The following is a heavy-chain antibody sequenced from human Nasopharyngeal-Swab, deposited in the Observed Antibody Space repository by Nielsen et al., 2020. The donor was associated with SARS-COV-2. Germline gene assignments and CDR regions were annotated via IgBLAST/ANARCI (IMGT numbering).Heavy chain of an antibody. CDR3: TRDRGSYNWFDP. J-gene: IGHJ5*02. CDR1: GFTFSDCA. CDR2: VDQKNNAFAT. D-gene: IGHD3-10*01. Sequence: GESLNISCAASGFTFSDCAIHWVRQASGRGLEWVGLVDQKNNAFATAYAASVMGRFTISRDDSTNMAYLQMNSLKTEDTAVYYCTRDRGSYNWFDPWGQGALVTVSS. V-gene: IGHV3-73*01.